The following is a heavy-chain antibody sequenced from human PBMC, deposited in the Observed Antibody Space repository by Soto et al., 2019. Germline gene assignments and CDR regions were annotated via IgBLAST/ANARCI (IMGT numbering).Heavy chain of an antibody. D-gene: IGHD6-19*01. CDR2: INHSGST. CDR1: GGSFSGNY. J-gene: IGHJ6*03. V-gene: IGHV4-34*01. CDR3: ARGAKGEQWLANYYYYYMDV. Sequence: SETLSLTCAVYGGSFSGNYWTWIRQPPGKGLEWIGEINHSGSTNYNPSLKSRVTISVDTSKNQFSLKLSSVTAADTAVYYCARGAKGEQWLANYYYYYMDVWGKGTTVTV.